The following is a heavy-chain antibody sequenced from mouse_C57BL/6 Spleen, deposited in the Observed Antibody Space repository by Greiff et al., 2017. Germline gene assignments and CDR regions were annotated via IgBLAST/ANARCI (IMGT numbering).Heavy chain of an antibody. J-gene: IGHJ2*01. Sequence: QVQLQQPGAELVMPGASVKLSCKASGYTFTSYWMHWVKQRPGQGLEWIGEIDPSDSYTNYNQKFKGKSTLTVDKSSSTAYMQLSGLTSEDSAVYYCARRRGDGTDYWGQGTTLTVSS. CDR2: IDPSDSYT. D-gene: IGHD2-3*01. CDR1: GYTFTSYW. V-gene: IGHV1-69*01. CDR3: ARRRGDGTDY.